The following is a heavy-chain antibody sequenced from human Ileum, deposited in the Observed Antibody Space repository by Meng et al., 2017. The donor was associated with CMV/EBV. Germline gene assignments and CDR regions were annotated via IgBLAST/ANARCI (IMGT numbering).Heavy chain of an antibody. CDR1: EYIFTAYY. V-gene: IGHV1-2*02. D-gene: IGHD6-19*01. CDR2: INTDSGGT. Sequence: QVQPVTSGAEVKKPGASVRVSCKASEYIFTAYYIHWVRQSPGQGLEWMGWINTDSGGTNYAQKFQDRVTMTRDTSISTAYMDLSRLTSDDTAVYYCARILAVAGTLGIWGQGTMVTVSS. CDR3: ARILAVAGTLGI. J-gene: IGHJ3*02.